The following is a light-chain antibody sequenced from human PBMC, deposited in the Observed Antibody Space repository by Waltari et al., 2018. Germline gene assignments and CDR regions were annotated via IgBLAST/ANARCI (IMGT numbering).Light chain of an antibody. CDR1: SSDVGNYNL. J-gene: IGLJ3*02. CDR3: CSYAGSYTWV. V-gene: IGLV2-23*01. Sequence: QSALTQPASVSGSPGQSITLPCTGTSSDVGNYNLVSWYQQYPGKAPKVMIYDDNRRPSGVSDRFSGSKSGNTASLTISGVQAEDEADYYCCSYAGSYTWVFGGGTKLTVL. CDR2: DDN.